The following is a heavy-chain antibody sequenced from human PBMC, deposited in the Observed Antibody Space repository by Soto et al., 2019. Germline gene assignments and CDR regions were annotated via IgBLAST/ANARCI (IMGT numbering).Heavy chain of an antibody. CDR2: ISHSDDDT. J-gene: IGHJ6*04. D-gene: IGHD6-25*01. CDR1: GFTFSSHA. Sequence: EVHLLESGGGLVQPGGSLRLSCAASGFTFSSHAMRWVRQAPGKGLEWVAGISHSDDDTYYVDSVKGRFTSSRDNSRNTRYLQRPSLRAEATAIYYCGKDWTCSGWPCMDVWCKGTTVTSSA. V-gene: IGHV3-23*01. CDR3: GKDWTCSGWPCMDV.